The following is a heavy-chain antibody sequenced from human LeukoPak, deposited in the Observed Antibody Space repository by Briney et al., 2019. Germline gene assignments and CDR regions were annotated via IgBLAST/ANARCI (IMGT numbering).Heavy chain of an antibody. CDR1: GGSISSGSYY. J-gene: IGHJ3*02. Sequence: SQTLSLTCTVSGGSISSGSYYWSWIRQPAGKGLEWIGRIYTSGSTNYNPSLKRRVTISEDTSKTQSSLKLSSVTAADTAVYYCARDRDAFDIWGQGTMVTVSS. CDR2: IYTSGST. V-gene: IGHV4-61*02. CDR3: ARDRDAFDI.